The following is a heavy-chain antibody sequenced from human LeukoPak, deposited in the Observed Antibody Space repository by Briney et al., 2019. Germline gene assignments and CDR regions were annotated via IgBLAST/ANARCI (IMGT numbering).Heavy chain of an antibody. J-gene: IGHJ4*02. V-gene: IGHV3-43D*03. CDR3: AKVWDLGYSYGNPFDY. CDR2: ISWDGGST. D-gene: IGHD5-18*01. Sequence: GGSLRLSCAASGFTFDDYAMHWVRQAPGKGLEWVSLISWDGGSTYYADSVKGRFTISRDNSKNSLYLQMNSLRAEDTAVYYCAKVWDLGYSYGNPFDYWGQGTLVTVSS. CDR1: GFTFDDYA.